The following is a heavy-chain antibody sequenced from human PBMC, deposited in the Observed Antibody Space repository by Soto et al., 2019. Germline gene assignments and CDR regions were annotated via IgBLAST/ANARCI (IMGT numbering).Heavy chain of an antibody. Sequence: QVQLVESGGAVVQPGTSLRLSCTASGFTFSSYRMHGVRQAPGKGLEWVAIIWYDGSHKFYVDSVKGRFAVSRDNSKNTVYLQMNSLTGEDTAVYYCARPRYSGDDPDALEIWGRGTLVTISS. CDR2: IWYDGSHK. J-gene: IGHJ3*02. CDR3: ARPRYSGDDPDALEI. CDR1: GFTFSSYR. D-gene: IGHD5-12*01. V-gene: IGHV3-33*01.